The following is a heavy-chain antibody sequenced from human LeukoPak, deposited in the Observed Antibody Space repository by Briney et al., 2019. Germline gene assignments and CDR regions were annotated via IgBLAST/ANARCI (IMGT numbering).Heavy chain of an antibody. J-gene: IGHJ4*02. D-gene: IGHD1-26*01. CDR3: ARGDYSGSYNSDY. V-gene: IGHV3-33*01. Sequence: GGSLRLSCAASGFTFSSYGMHWVRQAPGKGLEWVAVIWYDGSNKYYADSVKGRFTTSRDNSKNTLYLQMNSLRAEDTAVYYCARGDYSGSYNSDYWGQGTLVTVSS. CDR1: GFTFSSYG. CDR2: IWYDGSNK.